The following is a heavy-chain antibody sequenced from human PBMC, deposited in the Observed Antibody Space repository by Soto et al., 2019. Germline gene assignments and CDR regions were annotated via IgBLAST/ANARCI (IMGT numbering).Heavy chain of an antibody. CDR2: ISGSGGST. CDR1: GFTFSSYA. V-gene: IGHV3-23*01. J-gene: IGHJ6*02. Sequence: QPGGSLRLSCAASGFTFSSYAMHWVRQAPGKGLEWVSAISGSGGSTYYADSVKGRFTISRDNSKNTLYLQMNSLRAEDTAVYYCAKEGKTRIAARRDYYYGMDVWGQGTTVTVSS. CDR3: AKEGKTRIAARRDYYYGMDV. D-gene: IGHD6-6*01.